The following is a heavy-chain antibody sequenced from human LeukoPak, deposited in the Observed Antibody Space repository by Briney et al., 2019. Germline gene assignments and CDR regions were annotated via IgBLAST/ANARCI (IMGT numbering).Heavy chain of an antibody. CDR2: INPNSGGT. V-gene: IGHV1-2*02. D-gene: IGHD2-15*01. CDR1: GYTFTSYY. J-gene: IGHJ5*02. Sequence: GASVKVSCKASGYTFTSYYMHWVRQAPGQGLEWMGWINPNSGGTNYAQKFQGRVTMTRDTSISTAYMELSRLRSDDTAVYYCARPTLGYCSGGSCPTHWFDPWGQGTLVTVSS. CDR3: ARPTLGYCSGGSCPTHWFDP.